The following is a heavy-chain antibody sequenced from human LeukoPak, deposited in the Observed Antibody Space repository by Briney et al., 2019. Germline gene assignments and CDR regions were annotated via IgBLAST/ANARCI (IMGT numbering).Heavy chain of an antibody. D-gene: IGHD6-13*01. CDR1: GYTFTSYG. J-gene: IGHJ4*02. Sequence: GSVSLSCTASGYTFTSYGISWVRQAPGQGLEWVVWISAYIGNTNYAQKLQGRVTMTTDTSTSTAYMELRSLRSDDTAVYYCARDRREYIAAAGPPDFDYWGQGTLVTVSS. CDR3: ARDRREYIAAAGPPDFDY. V-gene: IGHV1-18*01. CDR2: ISAYIGNT.